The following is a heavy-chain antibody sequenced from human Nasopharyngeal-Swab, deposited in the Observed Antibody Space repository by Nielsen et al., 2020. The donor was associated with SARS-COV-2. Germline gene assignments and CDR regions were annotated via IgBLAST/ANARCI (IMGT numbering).Heavy chain of an antibody. CDR2: ISPDGRST. V-gene: IGHV3-74*01. CDR1: GFTFSTSW. J-gene: IGHJ4*02. D-gene: IGHD1-26*01. Sequence: GESLKISCAASGFTFSTSWMHWIRQAPGKGLVWVSRISPDGRSTTYADSVKGRFTISRDNAKNTLYLQMNSLRAEDTAVYYCARVHSGSYWDYFDYWGQGTLVTVSS. CDR3: ARVHSGSYWDYFDY.